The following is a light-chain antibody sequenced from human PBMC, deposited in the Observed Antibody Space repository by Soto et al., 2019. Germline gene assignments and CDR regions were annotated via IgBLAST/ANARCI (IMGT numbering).Light chain of an antibody. J-gene: IGKJ2*01. CDR2: GAS. Sequence: EIVLTQSPGTLSLSPGERATLSCRASQSVSSSYLAWYQQKPGQAPRLLIYGASSRATGIPDRFSGSGSGTDFTLTILSLQPEDFATYYCQQTRAFPRTFGQGTKVDVK. CDR1: QSVSSSY. V-gene: IGKV3-20*01. CDR3: QQTRAFPRT.